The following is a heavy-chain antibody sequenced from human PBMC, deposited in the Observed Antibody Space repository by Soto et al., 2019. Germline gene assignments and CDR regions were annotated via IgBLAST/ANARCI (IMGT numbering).Heavy chain of an antibody. D-gene: IGHD1-26*01. CDR1: GFTFSSYG. CDR3: ARAGGSYHWDY. J-gene: IGHJ4*02. CDR2: IWYDGSNK. Sequence: QVQLVESGGGVVQPGRSLRLSCAASGFTFSSYGMHWVRQAPGKGLEWVAVIWYDGSNKYYADSVKGRFTISRDNSKNTLYLQMNSLRAEDTAVYYCARAGGSYHWDYWGQGTLVTVSS. V-gene: IGHV3-33*01.